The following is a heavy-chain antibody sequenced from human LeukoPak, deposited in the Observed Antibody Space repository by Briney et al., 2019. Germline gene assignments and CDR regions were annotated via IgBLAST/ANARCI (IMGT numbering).Heavy chain of an antibody. CDR2: IYSGGST. V-gene: IGHV3-66*01. CDR1: GFTVSRNY. CDR3: ARTTFFPYYYDGMDV. Sequence: GGSLRLSCAASGFTVSRNYMSWVRQAPGKGLEWVSVIYSGGSTYYADSVKGRFTISRDNSKNTLYLQMNSLRAEDTAVYYCARTTFFPYYYDGMDVWGQGTTVTVSS. D-gene: IGHD2/OR15-2a*01. J-gene: IGHJ6*02.